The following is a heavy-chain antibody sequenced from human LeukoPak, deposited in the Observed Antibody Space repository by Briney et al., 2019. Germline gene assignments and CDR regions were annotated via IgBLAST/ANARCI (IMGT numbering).Heavy chain of an antibody. J-gene: IGHJ5*02. CDR3: ARDLRFTGYQLLTYDWFDP. D-gene: IGHD2-2*01. CDR2: IYTSGST. Sequence: SETLSLTCTVSGGSISSGSYYWSWIRQPAGKGLEWIGRIYTSGSTNYNPSLKSRVTISVDTSKNQFSLKLSSVTAADTAVYYCARDLRFTGYQLLTYDWFDPWGQGTLVTVSS. V-gene: IGHV4-61*02. CDR1: GGSISSGSYY.